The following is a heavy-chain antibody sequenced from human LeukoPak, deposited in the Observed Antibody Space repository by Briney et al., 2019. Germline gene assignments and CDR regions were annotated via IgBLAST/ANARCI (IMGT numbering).Heavy chain of an antibody. D-gene: IGHD5-18*01. CDR3: ARLTVDTAILFDY. Sequence: SETLSLTCTVPGGSISSYYWSWIRQPPGKGLKWIGYIYYSGSTNYNPSLKSRVTISVDTSKNQFSLKLSSVTAADTAVYYCARLTVDTAILFDYWGQGTLVTVSS. J-gene: IGHJ4*02. CDR1: GGSISSYY. V-gene: IGHV4-59*08. CDR2: IYYSGST.